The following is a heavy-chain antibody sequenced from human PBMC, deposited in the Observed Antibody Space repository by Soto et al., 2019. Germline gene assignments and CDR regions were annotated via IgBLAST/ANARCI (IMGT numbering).Heavy chain of an antibody. CDR1: GDSVSSNSAA. CDR3: AREGLVSTVTPVLFYYYYYMDV. Sequence: PSQTLSLTCAISGDSVSSNSAAWNWIRPSPSRGLEWLGRTYYRSKWYNDYAVSVKSRITINPDTSKNQFSLQLNSVTPEDTAVYYCAREGLVSTVTPVLFYYYYYMDVWGKGTTVTVSS. D-gene: IGHD4-17*01. CDR2: TYYRSKWYN. J-gene: IGHJ6*03. V-gene: IGHV6-1*01.